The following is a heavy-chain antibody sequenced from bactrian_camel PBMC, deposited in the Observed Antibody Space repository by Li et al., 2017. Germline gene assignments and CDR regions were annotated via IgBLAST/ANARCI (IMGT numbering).Heavy chain of an antibody. J-gene: IGHJ6*01. Sequence: HVQLVESGGGSVQTGGSLRLSCAASGDTFRSYCMTWWRQAPGKEREGVAGIDSDGATTYANSVKGRFTIARDNAKNTVYLQMNSLKPADTAVYFCVRDGAYGGDWSFDSWGQGTQVTVS. CDR2: IDSDGAT. D-gene: IGHD6*01. CDR3: VRDGAYGGDWSFDS. CDR1: GDTFRSYC. V-gene: IGHV3S53*01.